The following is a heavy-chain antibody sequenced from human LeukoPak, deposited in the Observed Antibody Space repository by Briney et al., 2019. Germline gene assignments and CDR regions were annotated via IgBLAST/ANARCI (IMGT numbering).Heavy chain of an antibody. CDR1: GGSISSGSYY. CDR3: ARELWFGELLDY. J-gene: IGHJ4*02. CDR2: IYTSGST. Sequence: SETLSLTCTVSGGSISSGSYYWSWIRQPAGKGLEWIGRIYTSGSTNYNPSLKSRVTISVDTSKNQFSLKLSSVTAADTAVYYCARELWFGELLDYWGQGTLVTVSS. D-gene: IGHD3-10*01. V-gene: IGHV4-61*02.